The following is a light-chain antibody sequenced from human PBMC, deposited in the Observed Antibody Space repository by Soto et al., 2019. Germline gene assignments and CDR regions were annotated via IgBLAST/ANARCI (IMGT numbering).Light chain of an antibody. CDR1: EAISNF. V-gene: IGKV1-27*01. Sequence: DIQMTQSPSSLSASVGDRVTIICRASEAISNFLAWYQQRPGKVPKLLIYAASTLQSGVPSRFSGSGSGTDFTLTISSLQPEDVATYYCHKYNSAPYTFGQGTKLEI. CDR2: AAS. CDR3: HKYNSAPYT. J-gene: IGKJ2*01.